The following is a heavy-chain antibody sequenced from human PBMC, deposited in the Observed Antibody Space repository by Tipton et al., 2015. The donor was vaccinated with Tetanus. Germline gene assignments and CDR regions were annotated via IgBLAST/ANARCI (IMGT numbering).Heavy chain of an antibody. Sequence: SLRLSCVASGFTFSNYGMTWVRQAPGKGLEWVSTIRDGDGRTYYADSVKGRFTISRDNSKNTLYLQMNSLRAEDTAVYYCVGPYFYMDVWGRGTTVTVSS. J-gene: IGHJ6*03. V-gene: IGHV3-23*01. CDR2: IRDGDGRT. CDR1: GFTFSNYG. CDR3: VGPYFYMDV.